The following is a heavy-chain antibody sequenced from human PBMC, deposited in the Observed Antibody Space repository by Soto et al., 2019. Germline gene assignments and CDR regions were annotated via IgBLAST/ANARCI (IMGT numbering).Heavy chain of an antibody. V-gene: IGHV3-7*03. D-gene: IGHD3-16*01. CDR1: GFRFSLFW. CDR3: SRTGWPQSSYYFDY. Sequence: GGSLRLSCAASGFRFSLFWMSWVRQTPGKGLEWVANINEDGSEKFFADSVKGRFTISRDNAKNSLSLQMNSLTADDTAVYYCSRTGWPQSSYYFDYWGQGTLVTVSS. CDR2: INEDGSEK. J-gene: IGHJ4*02.